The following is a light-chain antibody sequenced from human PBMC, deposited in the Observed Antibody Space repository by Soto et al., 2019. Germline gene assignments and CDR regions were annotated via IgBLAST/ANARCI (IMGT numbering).Light chain of an antibody. CDR1: QSISSY. CDR3: QQSSTAPPLT. V-gene: IGKV1-39*01. CDR2: GAS. Sequence: DIQMTQSPSSLSASVGDRVTITCRASQSISSYLNWYQQKPGKAPKLLIYGASDLQTGVPSRFSGSGSGTDFTLTISRLQPEDFATYYCQQSSTAPPLTFGGGTKVEIK. J-gene: IGKJ4*01.